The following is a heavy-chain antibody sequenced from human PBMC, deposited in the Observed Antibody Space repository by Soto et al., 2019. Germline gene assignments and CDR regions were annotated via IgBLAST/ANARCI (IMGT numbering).Heavy chain of an antibody. J-gene: IGHJ4*02. V-gene: IGHV3-30*18. CDR1: GFTFRTYA. Sequence: QVQVVESGGRVVQPGRSLRLSCAASGFTFRTYAMHWVRQAPGKGLEWVAVISHDGSNTDYGDSVKGRFTISRDNSKSTLSLQMKSLRPEDTGVYYCAKDAGSTEYFFSSWGQGTLVSVSS. CDR2: ISHDGSNT. CDR3: AKDAGSTEYFFSS.